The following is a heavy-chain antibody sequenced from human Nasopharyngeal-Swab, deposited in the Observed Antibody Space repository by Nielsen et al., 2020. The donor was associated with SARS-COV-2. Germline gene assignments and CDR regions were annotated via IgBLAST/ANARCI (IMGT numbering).Heavy chain of an antibody. CDR2: IYPGDSDS. CDR1: EYSFTRYW. D-gene: IGHD6-6*01. V-gene: IGHV5-51*01. CDR3: VRRDSRSSGVDL. J-gene: IGHJ5*02. Sequence: GESLKISCNAFEYSFTRYWIGWVRQKPGKGLEWMGMIYPGDSDSRYSPSFEGHVTISADRSTSTTYLQWSSLKASDSAIYYCVRRDSRSSGVDLWGQGTRVTASS.